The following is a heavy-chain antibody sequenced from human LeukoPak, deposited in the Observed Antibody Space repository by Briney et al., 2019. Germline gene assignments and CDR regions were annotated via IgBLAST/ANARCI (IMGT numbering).Heavy chain of an antibody. CDR3: ARDTDTGNYYGSGSYYSPPGY. V-gene: IGHV1-18*01. D-gene: IGHD3-10*01. CDR2: ISAYNGNT. Sequence: GASVKVSCKASGYSFTSYGISWVRQAPGQGLEWMGWISAYNGNTKYAQKIQGRVTMTTDTSTSTAYMELRSLRSDDTAVYYCARDTDTGNYYGSGSYYSPPGYWGQGTLVTVSS. CDR1: GYSFTSYG. J-gene: IGHJ4*02.